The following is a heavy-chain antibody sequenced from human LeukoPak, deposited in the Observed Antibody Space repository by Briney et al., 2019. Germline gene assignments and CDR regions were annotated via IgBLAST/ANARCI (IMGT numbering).Heavy chain of an antibody. J-gene: IGHJ4*02. CDR2: IIPILGIA. D-gene: IGHD6-19*01. CDR1: GGTFSSYT. CDR3: ARGVAVAGLKSPSPFDY. V-gene: IGHV1-69*02. Sequence: ASVKVSCKASGGTFSSYTISWVRQAPGQGLEWMGRIIPILGIANYAQKFLGRVTITADKSTSTAYMELSSLRSEDTAVYYCARGVAVAGLKSPSPFDYWGQGTLVTVSS.